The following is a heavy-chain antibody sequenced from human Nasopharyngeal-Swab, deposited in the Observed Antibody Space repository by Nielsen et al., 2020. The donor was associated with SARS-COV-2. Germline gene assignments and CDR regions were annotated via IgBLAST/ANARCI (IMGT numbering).Heavy chain of an antibody. CDR1: GGSFSGYY. CDR2: IYYSGST. CDR3: ARDLPDSVGATYYYMDV. J-gene: IGHJ6*03. D-gene: IGHD1-26*01. V-gene: IGHV4-34*01. Sequence: SETLSLTCAVYGGSFSGYYWGWIRQPPGKGLEWIGSIYYSGSTYYNPSLKSRVTISVDTSKNQFSLKLSSVTAADTAVYYCARDLPDSVGATYYYMDVWGKGTTVTVSS.